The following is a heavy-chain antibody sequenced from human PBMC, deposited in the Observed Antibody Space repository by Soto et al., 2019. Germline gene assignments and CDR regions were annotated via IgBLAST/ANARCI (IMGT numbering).Heavy chain of an antibody. J-gene: IGHJ3*02. CDR1: GFTFSSYS. CDR2: ISSSSSTI. D-gene: IGHD1-26*01. Sequence: GGSLRLSCAASGFTFSSYSMNWVRQAPGKGLEWVSYISSSSSTIYYADSVKGRFTISRDNAKNSLYLQMNSLRDEDTAVYYCARDPSRRGNDAFDIWGQGTMVTVSS. V-gene: IGHV3-48*02. CDR3: ARDPSRRGNDAFDI.